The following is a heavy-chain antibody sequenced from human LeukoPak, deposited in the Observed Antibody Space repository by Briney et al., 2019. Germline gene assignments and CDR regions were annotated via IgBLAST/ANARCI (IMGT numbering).Heavy chain of an antibody. V-gene: IGHV4-39*02. Sequence: SETLPLTCTVSGGSISSSSYYWGWIRQPPGKGLEWIGSIYYSGSTYYNPSLKSQITISVDTSKNQFSLKLSSVTAADTAVYYCAREGGNSGDAFDIWGQGTMVTVSS. CDR3: AREGGNSGDAFDI. D-gene: IGHD4-23*01. CDR1: GGSISSSSYY. CDR2: IYYSGST. J-gene: IGHJ3*02.